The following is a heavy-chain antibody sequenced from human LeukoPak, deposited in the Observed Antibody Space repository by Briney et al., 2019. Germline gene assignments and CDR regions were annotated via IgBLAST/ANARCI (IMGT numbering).Heavy chain of an antibody. CDR2: ISSSSSTI. V-gene: IGHV3-48*01. Sequence: GGSLRLSCAASGFTFSSYSMNWVRQAPGKGLEWVSYISSSSSTIYYADSVKGRFTISRDNAKNSLYLQMNSLRAEDTAVYYCASELVVSLDYWGQGTLVTVSS. D-gene: IGHD2-15*01. J-gene: IGHJ4*02. CDR3: ASELVVSLDY. CDR1: GFTFSSYS.